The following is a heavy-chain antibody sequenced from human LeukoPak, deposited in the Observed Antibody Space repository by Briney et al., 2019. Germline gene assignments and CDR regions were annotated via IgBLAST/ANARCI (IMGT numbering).Heavy chain of an antibody. D-gene: IGHD3-9*01. CDR3: ARGGYDILTGFDY. CDR1: GYSISSGYY. V-gene: IGHV4-38-2*01. CDR2: IYHSGST. Sequence: PSETLSLTCAVSGYSISSGYYRGWIRQPPGKGLEWIGSIYHSGSTYYNPSLKSRVTISVDTSKNQFSLKLSSVTAADTAVYYCARGGYDILTGFDYWGPGTLVTVSS. J-gene: IGHJ4*02.